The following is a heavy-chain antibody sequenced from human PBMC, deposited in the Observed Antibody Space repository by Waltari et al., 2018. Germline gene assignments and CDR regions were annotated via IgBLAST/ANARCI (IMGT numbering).Heavy chain of an antibody. Sequence: EAQLVQSGAEVKKPGATVKISCKGSRYPFTDYYIPWVQQAPEKGLDWMGLVDPEDGETVYAEKFQGRVTISADTSTDTTHMELSSLRSEDTAVYYCVRGPRVAAAGLDYWGQGTLVTVSS. V-gene: IGHV1-69-2*01. J-gene: IGHJ4*02. CDR3: VRGPRVAAAGLDY. CDR1: RYPFTDYY. CDR2: VDPEDGET. D-gene: IGHD6-13*01.